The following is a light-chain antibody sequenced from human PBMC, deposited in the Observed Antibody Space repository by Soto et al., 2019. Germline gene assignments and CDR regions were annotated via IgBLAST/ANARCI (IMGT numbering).Light chain of an antibody. CDR3: QQGYSTPPTT. V-gene: IGKV1-39*01. Sequence: DIQLTQSPSSLSASVGDRVTITCRASQSISSYLNWYQQRPGKAPNLLIYATSSLRTGVPSRFRGSRSGADCTITISNLQPEDFATYDCQQGYSTPPTTFGQGTRLEIK. J-gene: IGKJ5*01. CDR2: ATS. CDR1: QSISSY.